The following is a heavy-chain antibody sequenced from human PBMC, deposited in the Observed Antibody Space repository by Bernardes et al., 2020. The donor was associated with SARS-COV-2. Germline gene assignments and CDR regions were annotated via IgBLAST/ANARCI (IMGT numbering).Heavy chain of an antibody. J-gene: IGHJ1*01. CDR3: ATELQYDNLY. CDR1: GLDFSNFD. Sequence: GSLRLSWVTSGLDFSNFDMAWVRQTPEKGLEWVATISRIRNTHYADFVQGRFTISRDDANNALYLQMNNLRVEDTATYYCATELQYDNLYWGRGALVTVSS. D-gene: IGHD3-22*01. V-gene: IGHV3-23*01. CDR2: ISRIRNT.